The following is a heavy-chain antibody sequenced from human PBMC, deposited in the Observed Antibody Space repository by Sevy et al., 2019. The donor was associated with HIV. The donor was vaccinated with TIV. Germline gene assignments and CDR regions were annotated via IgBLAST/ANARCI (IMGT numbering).Heavy chain of an antibody. CDR2: ITWDAAKT. D-gene: IGHD3-10*01. Sequence: GGSLRLSCAASGFTFDDYTMHWVRQVPGKGLEWVSLITWDAAKTDNADSVKGRFTVSRDNSENSLYLQMNSLRTEDTALYFCAKDIPGWSGFDYWGQGTLVTVSS. J-gene: IGHJ4*02. CDR3: AKDIPGWSGFDY. CDR1: GFTFDDYT. V-gene: IGHV3-43*01.